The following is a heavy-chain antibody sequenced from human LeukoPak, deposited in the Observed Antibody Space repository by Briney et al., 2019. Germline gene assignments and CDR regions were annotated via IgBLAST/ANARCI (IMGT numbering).Heavy chain of an antibody. CDR2: INHSGST. Sequence: SETLSLTCTVSGGSISSSSYYWGWIRQPPGKGLEWIGGINHSGSTNYNPSLKSRVTISVDTSKNQFSLKLSSVTAADTAVYYCARLRMTTVLYDAFDIWGQGTMVTVSS. J-gene: IGHJ3*02. D-gene: IGHD4-11*01. CDR3: ARLRMTTVLYDAFDI. V-gene: IGHV4-39*07. CDR1: GGSISSSSYY.